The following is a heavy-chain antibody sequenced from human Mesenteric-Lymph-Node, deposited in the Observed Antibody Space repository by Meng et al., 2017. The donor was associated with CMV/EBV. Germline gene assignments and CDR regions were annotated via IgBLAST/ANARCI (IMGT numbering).Heavy chain of an antibody. Sequence: GSLRLSCTVSGGSVSRGSYYWNWIRQPPGKGLEWIGYIDYSESTQYNPSLKSRVTISVDTSKNQFSLRLSSVTAADTAVYYCARQSRSSPPYYYYGMDVWGQGTTVTVSS. CDR3: ARQSRSSPPYYYYGMDV. V-gene: IGHV4-61*01. CDR1: GGSVSRGSYY. CDR2: IDYSEST. J-gene: IGHJ6*02. D-gene: IGHD6-6*01.